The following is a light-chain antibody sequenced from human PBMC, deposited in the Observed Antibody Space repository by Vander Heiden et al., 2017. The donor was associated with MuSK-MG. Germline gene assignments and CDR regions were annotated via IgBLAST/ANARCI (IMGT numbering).Light chain of an antibody. J-gene: IGKJ2*01. CDR1: QSISSY. Sequence: DIQMTQSPSSLSASVGDRVTITCRASQSISSYLNWYQQKPGKAPKLLIYAASSLQSGVQSRFSGSGSGTDFTLTISRLQTEDFATYYYQQSYTNPVGQGTKLEIK. CDR3: QQSYTNP. CDR2: AAS. V-gene: IGKV1-39*01.